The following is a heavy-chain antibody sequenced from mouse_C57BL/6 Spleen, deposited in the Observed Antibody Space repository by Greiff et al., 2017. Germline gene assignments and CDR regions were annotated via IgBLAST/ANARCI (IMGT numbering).Heavy chain of an antibody. CDR1: GYTFPSYW. CDR3: AREGYGSSYEYFDV. V-gene: IGHV1-64*01. Sequence: QVQLQQPGAELVKPGASVKLSCKASGYTFPSYWMHWVKQRPGQGLEWIGMIHPNSGSTNYNEKFKSKATLTVDKSSSTAYMQLSSLTSEDSAVYYCAREGYGSSYEYFDVWGTGTTVTVSS. D-gene: IGHD1-1*01. J-gene: IGHJ1*03. CDR2: IHPNSGST.